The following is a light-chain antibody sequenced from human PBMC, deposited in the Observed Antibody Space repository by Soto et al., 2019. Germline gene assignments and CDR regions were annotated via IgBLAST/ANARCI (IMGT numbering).Light chain of an antibody. CDR1: QSVSSSS. J-gene: IGKJ4*01. V-gene: IGKV3-20*01. CDR2: GAS. Sequence: EIVLTQSPGTLSFSPGERATLSCRASQSVSSSSLAWYQQQPGQATRLLIYGASSRATGIPDRFSGSGSGTDFTLTISRLEPEDFAVYSCQHYGSSPPLTFGGGTKVDIK. CDR3: QHYGSSPPLT.